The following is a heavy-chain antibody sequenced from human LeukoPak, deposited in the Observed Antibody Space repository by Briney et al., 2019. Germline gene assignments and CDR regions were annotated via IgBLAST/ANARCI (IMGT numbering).Heavy chain of an antibody. CDR3: TRDPPGAHFDY. J-gene: IGHJ4*02. CDR2: IKQDESAK. CDR1: GFTFSAYW. V-gene: IGHV3-7*01. D-gene: IGHD7-27*01. Sequence: GGSLRLSCAASGFTFSAYWMSWVRQAPGKGLEWVANIKQDESAKYYVDSVKGRFTISRDNAQNSLYLQMNSLRAEDTAVYYCTRDPPGAHFDYWGQGTLVTVSS.